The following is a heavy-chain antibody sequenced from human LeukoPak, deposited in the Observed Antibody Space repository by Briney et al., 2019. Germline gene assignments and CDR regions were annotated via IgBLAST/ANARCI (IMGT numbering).Heavy chain of an antibody. V-gene: IGHV3-11*01. CDR2: ISSSGSTI. CDR3: ARDTEPYYYDSSGYYH. Sequence: GGSLRLSCAASGFTFSDYYMSWLRQAPGKGLEWVSYISSSGSTIYYADSVKGRFTISRDNAKNSLYLQMNSLRAEDTAVYYCARDTEPYYYDSSGYYHWGQGTLVTVSS. CDR1: GFTFSDYY. J-gene: IGHJ4*02. D-gene: IGHD3-22*01.